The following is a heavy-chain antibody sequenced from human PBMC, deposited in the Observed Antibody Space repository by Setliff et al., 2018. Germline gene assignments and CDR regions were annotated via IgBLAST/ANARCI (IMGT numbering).Heavy chain of an antibody. J-gene: IGHJ4*02. V-gene: IGHV4-59*02. CDR2: VFYSGDT. CDR3: ARGGTYRYFDY. CDR1: GGSVKSHY. Sequence: SETLSLTCTVSGGSVKSHYWSWIRQTPEKGLEWIGFVFYSGDTRYNPSLKSRVTMSVDTSMNQFSLNLNSVTAADTAVYSCARGGTYRYFDYWGQGALVTVSS.